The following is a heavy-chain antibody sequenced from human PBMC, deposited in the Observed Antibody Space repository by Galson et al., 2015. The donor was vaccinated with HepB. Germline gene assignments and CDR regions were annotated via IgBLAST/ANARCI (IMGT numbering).Heavy chain of an antibody. V-gene: IGHV3-30*03. CDR3: ARGVAARLDSQFDY. CDR2: ISYDGSNK. CDR1: GFTFSSYG. Sequence: SLRLSCAASGFTFSSYGMHWVRQAPGKGLEWVAVISYDGSNKYYADSVKGRFTISKDNSKNTLYLQMNSLRAEDTAVYYCARGVAARLDSQFDYWGQGTLVTVSS. J-gene: IGHJ4*02. D-gene: IGHD6-6*01.